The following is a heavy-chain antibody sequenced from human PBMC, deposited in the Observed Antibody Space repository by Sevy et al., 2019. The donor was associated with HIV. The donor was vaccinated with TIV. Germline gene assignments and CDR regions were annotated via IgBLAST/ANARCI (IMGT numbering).Heavy chain of an antibody. Sequence: GGSLRLSCAASGFTFGSYSMNWVRQAPGKGLEWVSYISSSTIYYADSVKGRFTISRDNAKNSLYLQMNSLRAEDTAVYYCARLSGYSSSWSYFDYWGQGTLVTVSS. CDR2: ISSSTI. J-gene: IGHJ4*02. CDR3: ARLSGYSSSWSYFDY. D-gene: IGHD6-13*01. CDR1: GFTFGSYS. V-gene: IGHV3-48*01.